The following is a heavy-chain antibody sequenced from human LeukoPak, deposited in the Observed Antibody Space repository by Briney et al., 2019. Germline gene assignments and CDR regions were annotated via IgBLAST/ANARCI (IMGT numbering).Heavy chain of an antibody. CDR3: ARDGAREGFGGYLDY. Sequence: GASVKVSFKASGYTFTIYHMHWVRQAPGQELEWMGIINPSGGSTSYAQKFQGRVTMTRDTSTSTVYMELSSLRSEDTAVYYCARDGAREGFGGYLDYWGQGTLVTVSS. D-gene: IGHD3-10*01. V-gene: IGHV1-46*01. CDR1: GYTFTIYH. J-gene: IGHJ4*02. CDR2: INPSGGST.